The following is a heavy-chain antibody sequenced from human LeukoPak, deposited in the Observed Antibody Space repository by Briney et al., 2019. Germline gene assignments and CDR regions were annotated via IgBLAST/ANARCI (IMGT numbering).Heavy chain of an antibody. CDR3: ARDGSGSYYMMSDAFDI. Sequence: PSETLSPTCTVSGGSISSYYWSWIRQPAGKGLEWIGRIYTSGSTNYNPSLKSRVTMSVDTSKNQFSLKLSSVTAADTAVYYCARDGSGSYYMMSDAFDIWGQGTMVTVSS. CDR2: IYTSGST. J-gene: IGHJ3*02. CDR1: GGSISSYY. V-gene: IGHV4-4*07. D-gene: IGHD3-10*01.